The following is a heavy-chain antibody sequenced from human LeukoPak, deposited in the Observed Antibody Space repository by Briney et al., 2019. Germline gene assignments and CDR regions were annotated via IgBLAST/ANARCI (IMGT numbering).Heavy chain of an antibody. Sequence: GASVKVSCKASGGTFSSYAISWVRQAPGQGLEWMGGIIPIFGTANYAQKFQGRVTITADKSTSTAYMELSSLRSEDTAVYYCARDWEEKVPHYYYGSGSFGNNWFDPWGQGTLVTVSS. J-gene: IGHJ5*02. V-gene: IGHV1-69*06. CDR1: GGTFSSYA. CDR2: IIPIFGTA. D-gene: IGHD3-10*01. CDR3: ARDWEEKVPHYYYGSGSFGNNWFDP.